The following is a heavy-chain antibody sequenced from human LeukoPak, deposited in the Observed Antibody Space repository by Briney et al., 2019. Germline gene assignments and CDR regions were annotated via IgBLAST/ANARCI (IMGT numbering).Heavy chain of an antibody. CDR2: IRSSGSTI. V-gene: IGHV3-48*03. D-gene: IGHD2-15*01. J-gene: IGHJ3*02. CDR1: GFTFSSYE. Sequence: GGSLRLSCAASGFTFSSYEMNWVRQAPGKGLEWISYIRSSGSTIYYADSVKGRFTISRDNAKNSLFLQMNSLRAEDTAVYYCARSDCSGGSCPHGAFDIWGQGIMVTVSS. CDR3: ARSDCSGGSCPHGAFDI.